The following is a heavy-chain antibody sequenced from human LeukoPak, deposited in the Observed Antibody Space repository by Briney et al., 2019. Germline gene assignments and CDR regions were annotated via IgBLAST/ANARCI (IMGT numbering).Heavy chain of an antibody. J-gene: IGHJ4*02. CDR1: GGSIGSSNYY. CDR2: ISYGGTT. D-gene: IGHD1-26*01. V-gene: IGHV4-39*07. CDR3: ARGDWEILQTPDY. Sequence: SETLSLTCIVSGGSIGSSNYYWGWIRQPPGKGLEWIGTISYGGTTDYNPSLKSRVTISTDTSENQFSLKLTSVTAADTAVYYCARGDWEILQTPDYWGQGRLVTVSS.